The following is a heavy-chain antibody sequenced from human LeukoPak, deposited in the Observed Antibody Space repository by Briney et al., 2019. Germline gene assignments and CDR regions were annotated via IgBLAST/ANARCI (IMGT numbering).Heavy chain of an antibody. D-gene: IGHD2-15*01. CDR1: GFAFSSYS. V-gene: IGHV3-23*01. J-gene: IGHJ4*02. CDR3: AKDLTRGGSCYDY. CDR2: ISGSGGST. Sequence: GGSLRLSCAASGFAFSSYSMNWVRQAPGKGLEWVSAISGSGGSTYYADSVKGRFTISRDNSKNTLYLQMNSLRAEDTAVYYCAKDLTRGGSCYDYWGQGTLVTVSS.